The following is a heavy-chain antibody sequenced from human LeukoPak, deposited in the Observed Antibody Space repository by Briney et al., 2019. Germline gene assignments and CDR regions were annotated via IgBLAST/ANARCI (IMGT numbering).Heavy chain of an antibody. D-gene: IGHD1-7*01. CDR2: ISYDGSNK. CDR3: ARRKHWNYVAGAFDY. J-gene: IGHJ4*02. CDR1: GFTFSSYA. Sequence: GRSLRLSCAASGFTFSSYAMHWVRQAPGKGLEWVAVISYDGSNKYYADSVKGRFTISRDNSKNTLYLQMNSLRAEDTAVYYCARRKHWNYVAGAFDYWGQGTLVTVSS. V-gene: IGHV3-30-3*01.